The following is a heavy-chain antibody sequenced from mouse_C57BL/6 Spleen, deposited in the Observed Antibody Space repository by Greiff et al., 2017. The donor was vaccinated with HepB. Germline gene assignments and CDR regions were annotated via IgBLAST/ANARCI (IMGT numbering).Heavy chain of an antibody. CDR3: ARQDSKWDYYAMDY. D-gene: IGHD2-5*01. J-gene: IGHJ4*01. V-gene: IGHV1-82*01. Sequence: VQLQQSGPELVKPGASVKISCKASGYAFSSSWMNWVKQRPGKGLEWIGRIYPGDGDTNYNGKFKGKATLTADKSSSTAYMQLSSLTSEDSAVYFCARQDSKWDYYAMDYWGQGTSVTVSS. CDR2: IYPGDGDT. CDR1: GYAFSSSW.